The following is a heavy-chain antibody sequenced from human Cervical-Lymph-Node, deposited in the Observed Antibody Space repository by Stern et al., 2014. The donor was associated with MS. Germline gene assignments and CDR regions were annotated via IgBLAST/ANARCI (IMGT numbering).Heavy chain of an antibody. CDR1: GFTFSNAW. CDR3: TTDISPAYGDYPIVGY. V-gene: IGHV3-15*01. CDR2: IKSKTDGGTT. D-gene: IGHD4-17*01. Sequence: EVQLVESGGGLVKPGGSLRLSCAASGFTFSNAWMSWVRQAPGKGLEWVGRIKSKTDGGTTDYAAPVKGRFTISRDDSKNTLYLQMNSLKTEDTAVYYCTTDISPAYGDYPIVGYWGQGTLVTVSS. J-gene: IGHJ4*02.